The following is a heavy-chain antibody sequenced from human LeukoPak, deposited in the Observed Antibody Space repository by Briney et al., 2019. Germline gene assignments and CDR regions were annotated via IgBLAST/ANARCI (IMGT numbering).Heavy chain of an antibody. J-gene: IGHJ4*02. CDR2: IYNGGSA. CDR1: GFNVSSRY. V-gene: IGHV3-66*01. Sequence: GGSLRLSCAASGFNVSSRYMSWVRQAPGKGLEWVSVIYNGGSANYADSVKGRFTISRDNSKNKVYLQMNSLRVEDTAVYYCAREASYSGSWWYFDHWGQGTLVTVCS. CDR3: AREASYSGSWWYFDH. D-gene: IGHD6-13*01.